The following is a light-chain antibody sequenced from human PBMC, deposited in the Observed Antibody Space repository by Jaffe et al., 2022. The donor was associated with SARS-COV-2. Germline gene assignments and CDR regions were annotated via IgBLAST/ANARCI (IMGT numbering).Light chain of an antibody. Sequence: DIQLTQSPSFLSASVGDRVTITCRASQGISSYLAWYQQKPGKAPKLLIYAASTLQSGVPSRFSGSGSGTEFTLTISSLQPEDFATYYCQQPITFGQGTRLEIK. CDR2: AAS. CDR1: QGISSY. J-gene: IGKJ5*01. CDR3: QQPIT. V-gene: IGKV1-9*01.